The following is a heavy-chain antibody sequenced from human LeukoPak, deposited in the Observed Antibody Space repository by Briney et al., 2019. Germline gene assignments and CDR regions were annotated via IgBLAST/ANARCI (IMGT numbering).Heavy chain of an antibody. CDR1: GYTFTAYG. D-gene: IGHD2/OR15-2a*01. CDR2: ISGYNGNT. V-gene: IGHV1-18*01. CDR3: ARKYYNFDY. J-gene: IGHJ4*02. Sequence: ASVNVSRKASGYTFTAYGISWVRQAPGQGLEWMGWISGYNGNTNYAQKLQGRVTMTTDTSTSTAYMELRSLRPDDTAVYYCARKYYNFDYWGQGTLVTVSS.